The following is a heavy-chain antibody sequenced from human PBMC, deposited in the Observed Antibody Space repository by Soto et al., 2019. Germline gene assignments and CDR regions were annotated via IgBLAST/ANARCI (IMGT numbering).Heavy chain of an antibody. J-gene: IGHJ6*02. CDR3: ARHIQPYYYYGMDV. Sequence: GGSLRLSCAASGFTFSSYGMHWVRQAPGKGLEWVAVIWYDGSNKYYADSVKGRLTISRDNSKNTLYLQMNSLRAEDTAVYYCARHIQPYYYYGMDVWGQGTTVTVSS. V-gene: IGHV3-33*01. D-gene: IGHD5-18*01. CDR2: IWYDGSNK. CDR1: GFTFSSYG.